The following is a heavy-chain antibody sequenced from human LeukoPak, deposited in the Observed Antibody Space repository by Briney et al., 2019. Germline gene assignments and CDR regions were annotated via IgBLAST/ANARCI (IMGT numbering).Heavy chain of an antibody. Sequence: GGSLRLSCAASGSTFSTYAMSWVRQAPGKGLEWVSAISGGGGSTYYADSVRGRFTISRDNSKNTVYLQMNSLRAEDTAVYYCARSRYSTTWSSSWEFDYWGQGTLVTVSS. CDR3: ARSRYSTTWSSSWEFDY. D-gene: IGHD6-13*01. V-gene: IGHV3-23*01. J-gene: IGHJ4*02. CDR2: ISGGGGST. CDR1: GSTFSTYA.